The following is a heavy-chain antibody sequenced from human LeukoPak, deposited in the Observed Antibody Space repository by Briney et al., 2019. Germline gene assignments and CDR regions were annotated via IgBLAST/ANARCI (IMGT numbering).Heavy chain of an antibody. CDR3: ARPSFSIAAAGPTDDY. V-gene: IGHV1-2*02. Sequence: ASVKVSCKASGYTFTGYYMHWVRQAPGQGLEWMGWINPNSGGTNYAQKFQGRVTMTRDTSISTAYMELSRLRSDNTAVYYCARPSFSIAAAGPTDDYWGQGTPVTVSS. D-gene: IGHD6-13*01. CDR1: GYTFTGYY. CDR2: INPNSGGT. J-gene: IGHJ4*02.